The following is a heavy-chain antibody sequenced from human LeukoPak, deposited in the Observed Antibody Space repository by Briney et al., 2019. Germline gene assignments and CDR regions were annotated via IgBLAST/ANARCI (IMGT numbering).Heavy chain of an antibody. CDR2: ISAYNGNT. Sequence: GASVKVSCKASGYTFTSYGISWVRQAPGQGLEWMGWISAYNGNTNYAQKLQGRVTMTTDTSTSTAYMELRSLRSDDTAVYYYARDIKDIVVVPAAIWEGGFDYWGQGTLVTVSS. CDR1: GYTFTSYG. D-gene: IGHD2-2*02. J-gene: IGHJ4*02. V-gene: IGHV1-18*01. CDR3: ARDIKDIVVVPAAIWEGGFDY.